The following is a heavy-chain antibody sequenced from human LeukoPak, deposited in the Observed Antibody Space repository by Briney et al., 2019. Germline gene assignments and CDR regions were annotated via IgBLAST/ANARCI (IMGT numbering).Heavy chain of an antibody. CDR3: ARPGQQWLAYFDY. J-gene: IGHJ4*02. CDR1: GFTFSNYW. CDR2: ISSSSSYI. D-gene: IGHD6-19*01. Sequence: PGGSLRLSCAASGFTFSNYWMSWVRQAPGKGLEWVSSISSSSSYIYYADSVKGRLTISRDNAKNSLYLQMNSLRAEDTAVYYCARPGQQWLAYFDYWGQGTLVTVSS. V-gene: IGHV3-21*01.